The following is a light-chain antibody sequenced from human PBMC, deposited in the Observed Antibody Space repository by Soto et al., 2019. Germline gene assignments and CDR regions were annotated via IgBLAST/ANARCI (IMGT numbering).Light chain of an antibody. J-gene: IGKJ4*01. Sequence: DIQMTQSPSTLSASVGARVTITCRASQGISTWLAWYQQKPGKAPKLLIYKASSLEGGVPSRFSGSGSGTEFNITVSSLQPDDFATYYCQQYNTYPLTFGGGTTVEIK. CDR2: KAS. CDR1: QGISTW. CDR3: QQYNTYPLT. V-gene: IGKV1-5*03.